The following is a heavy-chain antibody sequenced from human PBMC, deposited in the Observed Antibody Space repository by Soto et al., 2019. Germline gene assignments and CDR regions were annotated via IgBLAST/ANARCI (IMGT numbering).Heavy chain of an antibody. J-gene: IGHJ6*02. D-gene: IGHD4-17*01. V-gene: IGHV3-7*03. CDR1: GFNFNTYW. CDR3: GRVPLNGNYANGVDV. Sequence: PGGSLRLSCAASGFNFNTYWMYWVRQAPGKGLEWVANIDTVGSRKNYVDSVKGRFIISRDNAKNSLFLQMNSLRADDTAVYYCGRVPLNGNYANGVDVWGQGTTVTVSS. CDR2: IDTVGSRK.